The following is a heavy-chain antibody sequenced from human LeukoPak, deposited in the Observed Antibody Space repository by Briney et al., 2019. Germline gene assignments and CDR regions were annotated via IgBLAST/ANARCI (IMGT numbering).Heavy chain of an antibody. J-gene: IGHJ6*03. D-gene: IGHD5-18*01. CDR1: GGSISSYY. Sequence: SETLSLTCTVSGGSISSYYWSWIRQPAGKGLEWIGSISYSGSTKYNPSLESRVTISVDTSENQISLKLSSVTAADTTVYYCARAPERWYSYGSYTYYYMDVWGKGTTVTVSS. V-gene: IGHV4-59*01. CDR2: ISYSGST. CDR3: ARAPERWYSYGSYTYYYMDV.